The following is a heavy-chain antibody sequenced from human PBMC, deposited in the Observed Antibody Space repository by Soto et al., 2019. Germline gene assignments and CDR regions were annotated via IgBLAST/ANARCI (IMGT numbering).Heavy chain of an antibody. CDR3: AAGLRFLEWLPTLDY. CDR2: IVVGSGNT. CDR1: GFTFTSSA. Sequence: SVKVSCKASGFTFTSSAVQWVRQARGQRLEWIGWIVVGSGNTNYAQKFQERVTITRDMSTSTAYMELSSLRSEDTAVYYCAAGLRFLEWLPTLDYWGQGTLVTVSS. V-gene: IGHV1-58*01. D-gene: IGHD3-3*01. J-gene: IGHJ4*02.